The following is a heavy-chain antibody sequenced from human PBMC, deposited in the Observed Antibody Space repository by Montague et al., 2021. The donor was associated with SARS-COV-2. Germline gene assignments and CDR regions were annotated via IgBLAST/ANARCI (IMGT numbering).Heavy chain of an antibody. Sequence: SLRLSCAASGFTFSNYFMYWVRQAPGQGLEWVSSLSGSSTHKYYSDSLKGRFTISRDNAKNSLYLQINSLRAEDTAVYYCARGYLDVWSGNHYGMDVWGQGTTVTVSS. D-gene: IGHD3-3*01. V-gene: IGHV3-21*01. CDR3: ARGYLDVWSGNHYGMDV. J-gene: IGHJ6*02. CDR1: GFTFSNYF. CDR2: LSGSSTHK.